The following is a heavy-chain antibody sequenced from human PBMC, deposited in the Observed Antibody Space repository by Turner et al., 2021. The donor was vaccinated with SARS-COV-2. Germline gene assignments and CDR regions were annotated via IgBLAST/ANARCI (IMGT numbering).Heavy chain of an antibody. Sequence: QVQLVQSGAEVKKPGASVKVSCKASGYTFTGYYMHWVRQAPGQGLDWMGWINLNSGGTNYAQKFQGWVTMTRDTSISTAYMELSRLRSDDTAVYYCAREDRGYSYGYGRFDPWGQGTLVTVSS. CDR3: AREDRGYSYGYGRFDP. CDR1: GYTFTGYY. J-gene: IGHJ5*02. D-gene: IGHD5-18*01. CDR2: INLNSGGT. V-gene: IGHV1-2*04.